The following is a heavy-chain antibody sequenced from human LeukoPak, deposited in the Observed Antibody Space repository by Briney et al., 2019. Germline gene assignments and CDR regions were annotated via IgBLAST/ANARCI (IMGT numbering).Heavy chain of an antibody. Sequence: ASETLSLTCAVYGGSFSGYYWSWIRQPPGKGLEWIGEINHSGSTNYNPSLKSRVTISVDTSKNQFSLKLSSVTAAGTAVYYCARVSSVRYYYYGMDVWGQGTTVTVSS. CDR1: GGSFSGYY. J-gene: IGHJ6*02. CDR3: ARVSSVRYYYYGMDV. D-gene: IGHD3-22*01. CDR2: INHSGST. V-gene: IGHV4-34*01.